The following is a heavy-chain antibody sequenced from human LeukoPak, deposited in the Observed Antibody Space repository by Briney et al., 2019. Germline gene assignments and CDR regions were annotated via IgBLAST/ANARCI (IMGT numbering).Heavy chain of an antibody. J-gene: IGHJ4*02. D-gene: IGHD2-15*01. Sequence: SETLSLTCSVSGGSIGSSDYYWGWIRQPPGKGLEWIGSIYYSGSTYYNPSLKSRVTISVDTSKNQFSLKLSSVTAADTAVYYCATRLLGSRYLAYWGQGTLVTVSS. CDR2: IYYSGST. CDR3: ATRLLGSRYLAY. V-gene: IGHV4-39*01. CDR1: GGSIGSSDYY.